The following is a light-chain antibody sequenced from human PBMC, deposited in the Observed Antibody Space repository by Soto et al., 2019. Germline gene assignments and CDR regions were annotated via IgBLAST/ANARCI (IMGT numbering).Light chain of an antibody. CDR3: QHYNSYSEA. CDR2: EVS. CDR1: QSLLHRDGKTY. Sequence: EIVMTQTPLSLSVIPGQPASMSCKSSQSLLHRDGKTYLYWFLQKPGQPPQLLIYEVSNRFSGVPDRFSASGSGTDFTLKISRVEAEDVATYYCQHYNSYSEAVGQGTKVDIK. V-gene: IGKV2D-29*01. J-gene: IGKJ1*01.